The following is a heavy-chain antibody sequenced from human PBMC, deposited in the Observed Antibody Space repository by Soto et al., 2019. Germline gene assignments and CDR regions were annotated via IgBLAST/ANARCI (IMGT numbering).Heavy chain of an antibody. V-gene: IGHV4-30-4*01. Sequence: QVQLQESGPGLVKPSQTLSLTCTVSGGSIRSGDYYWSWIRQPPGKGLEWIGYISNSGSTYYNLPLMSRLTMSIDTSNNQFSLKLSSVTAADMAVYYCARDGGNWFEPWGQGTLVTVSS. J-gene: IGHJ5*02. CDR3: ARDGGNWFEP. CDR2: ISNSGST. D-gene: IGHD3-10*01. CDR1: GGSIRSGDYY.